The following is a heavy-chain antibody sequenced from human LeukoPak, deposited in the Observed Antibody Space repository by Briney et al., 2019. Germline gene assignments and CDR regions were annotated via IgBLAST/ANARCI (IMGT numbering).Heavy chain of an antibody. CDR1: GFSFSTYG. CDR2: ISYDGSKT. CDR3: ARLPPSVFGVGTGDFDY. D-gene: IGHD2-8*02. Sequence: GGSLRLSCEVSGFSFSTYGMYGVRQAPGRGLEWVAVISYDGSKTYYADSVKGRSTISRDNPKNTVYLQLNSLRAEDTAVYYCARLPPSVFGVGTGDFDYWGQGTLVTVSS. J-gene: IGHJ4*02. V-gene: IGHV3-30*03.